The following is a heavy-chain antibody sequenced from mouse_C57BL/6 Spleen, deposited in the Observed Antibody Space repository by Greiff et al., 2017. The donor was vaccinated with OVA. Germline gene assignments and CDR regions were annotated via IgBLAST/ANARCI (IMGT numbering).Heavy chain of an antibody. V-gene: IGHV1-7*01. Sequence: QVQLQQSGAELAKPGASVKLSCKASGFTFTSYWMHWVKQRPGQGLEWIGYINPSGGYTKSTQKFKDKTTLTADKASSTAYMQLSSLTYEDTAVYYCARSISTVGEAGNYWGQGTTLTVSS. D-gene: IGHD1-1*01. CDR1: GFTFTSYW. J-gene: IGHJ2*01. CDR2: INPSGGYT. CDR3: ARSISTVGEAGNY.